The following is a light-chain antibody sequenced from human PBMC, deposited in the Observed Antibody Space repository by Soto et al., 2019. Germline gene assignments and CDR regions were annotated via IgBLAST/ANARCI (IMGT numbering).Light chain of an antibody. J-gene: IGKJ4*01. CDR3: LHFYSNPVLT. CDR1: QSILYSPSKQNF. Sequence: DVVMTQSPDSLAVSLGERATINCTSSQSILYSPSKQNFLAWYQHKPGHPPKLLIYWASTRASGVPDRFSGSGSGTDFALTISSLQAEDVGLYYCLHFYSNPVLTCGGGTKVEIK. V-gene: IGKV4-1*01. CDR2: WAS.